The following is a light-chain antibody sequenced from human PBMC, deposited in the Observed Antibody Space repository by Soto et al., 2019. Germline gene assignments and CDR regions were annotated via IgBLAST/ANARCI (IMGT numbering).Light chain of an antibody. Sequence: QSALTQFPSASGSPGQSVSISCTGTSSDVGGYNYVSWYQQHPGKAPKLMIYEVNQRPSGVPDRFSGSKSGNTASLTVSRLQAEDAADYYCSSYAGSSNLVFGGGTKLTVL. V-gene: IGLV2-8*01. CDR1: SSDVGGYNY. CDR3: SSYAGSSNLV. J-gene: IGLJ2*01. CDR2: EVN.